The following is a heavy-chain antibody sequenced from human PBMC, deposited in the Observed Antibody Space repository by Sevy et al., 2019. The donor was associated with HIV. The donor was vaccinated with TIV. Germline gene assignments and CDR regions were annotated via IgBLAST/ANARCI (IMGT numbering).Heavy chain of an antibody. V-gene: IGHV3-23*01. J-gene: IGHJ4*02. D-gene: IGHD4-4*01. CDR3: AKDAIMTTVISSFDS. CDR2: ISDSGGAT. CDR1: GFTFSTYA. Sequence: GGSLRLSCAASGFTFSTYAMGWVRQAPGKGLEWASSISDSGGATKYADSVNGRFIISRDNSNNTLYLQMNSLRVEDTAVYYCAKDAIMTTVISSFDSWGQGTLVTVSS.